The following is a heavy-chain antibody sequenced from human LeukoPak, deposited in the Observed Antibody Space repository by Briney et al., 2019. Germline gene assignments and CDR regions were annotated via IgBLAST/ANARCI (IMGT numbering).Heavy chain of an antibody. CDR3: ARAEGYYYDSSGSPIDY. Sequence: SETLSLTCTVSGGSISSSGYYWGWIRQPPGKGLEWIGSIYHSGSTYYNPSLKSRVTISVDTSKNQFSLKLSSVTAADTAVYYCARAEGYYYDSSGSPIDYWGQGTLVTVSS. V-gene: IGHV4-39*07. J-gene: IGHJ4*02. CDR2: IYHSGST. CDR1: GGSISSSGYY. D-gene: IGHD3-22*01.